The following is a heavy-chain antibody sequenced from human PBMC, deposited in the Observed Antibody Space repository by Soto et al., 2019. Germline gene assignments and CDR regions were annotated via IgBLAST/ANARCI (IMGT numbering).Heavy chain of an antibody. V-gene: IGHV3-66*01. CDR1: GFTVSSNY. CDR3: AREDTKVGDYGHFQH. J-gene: IGHJ1*01. D-gene: IGHD4-17*01. CDR2: IYSGGST. Sequence: GGSLRLSCAASGFTVSSNYMSWVRQAPGKGLEWVSVIYSGGSTYYADSVKGRFTISRDNSKNTLYLQMNSLRAEDTAVYYCAREDTKVGDYGHFQHWGQGTLVTVSS.